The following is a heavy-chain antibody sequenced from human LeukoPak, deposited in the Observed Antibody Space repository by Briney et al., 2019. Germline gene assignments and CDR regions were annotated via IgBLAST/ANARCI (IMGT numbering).Heavy chain of an antibody. J-gene: IGHJ4*02. V-gene: IGHV3-23*01. CDR1: GLTFNNYA. D-gene: IGHD1-1*01. Sequence: GGSLRLSCAASGLTFNNYAMSWVRQAPGMGLEWVSTISGSGVTTYYADSVRGRFTISRDNSKTTLYLQLDSLRPEDMAIYYCAKSPGQIQLDYFDYWGQGTLVTVSS. CDR3: AKSPGQIQLDYFDY. CDR2: ISGSGVTT.